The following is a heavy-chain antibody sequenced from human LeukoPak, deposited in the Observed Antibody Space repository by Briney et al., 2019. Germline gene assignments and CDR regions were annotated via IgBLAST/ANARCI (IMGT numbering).Heavy chain of an antibody. Sequence: ASETLSLTCTVSGYSISSGYYWGWIRPPPGKGREWIGSIYHSGSTYYNPSLKSRVTISGDTSKNQFSLKLSSVTAADTAVYYCARAFRGIFGVFEAFDIWGQGTMVTVSS. V-gene: IGHV4-38-2*02. D-gene: IGHD3-3*01. J-gene: IGHJ3*02. CDR2: IYHSGST. CDR1: GYSISSGYY. CDR3: ARAFRGIFGVFEAFDI.